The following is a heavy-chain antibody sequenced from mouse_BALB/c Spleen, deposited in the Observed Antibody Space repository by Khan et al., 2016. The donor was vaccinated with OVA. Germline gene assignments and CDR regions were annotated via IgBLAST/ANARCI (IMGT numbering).Heavy chain of an antibody. V-gene: IGHV14-3*02. J-gene: IGHJ2*01. CDR1: GYNIKDIY. Sequence: VQLKQSGAELVKPAASLKLSCTASGYNIKDIYIHWVKQRPEKGLERIRRTDPANGNTKYDPKFQGKATITADTSSNTAYLQLSSLTSEDTAVYYCRISTIIAWGQGTTLTVSS. CDR2: TDPANGNT. CDR3: RISTIIA. D-gene: IGHD2-4*01.